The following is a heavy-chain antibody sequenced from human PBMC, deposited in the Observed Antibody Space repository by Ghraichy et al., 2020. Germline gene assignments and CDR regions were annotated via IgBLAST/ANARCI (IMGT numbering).Heavy chain of an antibody. J-gene: IGHJ4*02. V-gene: IGHV3-48*02. Sequence: GESLNISCAASGFTFSSYSMNWVRQAPGKGLEWVSYISSSSSTMYYADSVKGRFTISRDNAKNSLLLQMNSLRDEDTAVYYCARGDTYYYDSTGYDYWGQGTLVTVSS. D-gene: IGHD3-22*01. CDR3: ARGDTYYYDSTGYDY. CDR1: GFTFSSYS. CDR2: ISSSSSTM.